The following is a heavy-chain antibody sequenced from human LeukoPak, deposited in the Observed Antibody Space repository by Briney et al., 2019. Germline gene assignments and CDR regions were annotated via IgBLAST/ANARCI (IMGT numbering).Heavy chain of an antibody. CDR3: AKVIRGGYGMDV. V-gene: IGHV3-48*02. CDR1: GFTFSSFG. J-gene: IGHJ6*02. Sequence: GGSLRLSCAASGFTFSSFGMNWVRQAPGKGLEWVSCMSDSSSLTYYADSVKGRFTIPRDNAKNSLSLQLNSLRDEDTAVYFCAKVIRGGYGMDVWGQGTTVTVSS. CDR2: MSDSSSLT. D-gene: IGHD3-10*01.